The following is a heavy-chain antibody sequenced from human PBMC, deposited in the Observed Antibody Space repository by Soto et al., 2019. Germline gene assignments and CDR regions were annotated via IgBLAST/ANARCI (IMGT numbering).Heavy chain of an antibody. J-gene: IGHJ5*02. CDR1: GYTFTSYY. D-gene: IGHD5-18*01. V-gene: IGHV1-46*03. Sequence: QVQLVQSGAEVKKPGASVKVSCKASGYTFTSYYMHWVRQAPGQGLEWMGIINPSGGSTSYAQKFPGRVTMTRDTYTSTVYMELSSLRSEDTAVYYCARVYPSDTRYGYVGNNWFDPWGQGTLVTVSS. CDR3: ARVYPSDTRYGYVGNNWFDP. CDR2: INPSGGST.